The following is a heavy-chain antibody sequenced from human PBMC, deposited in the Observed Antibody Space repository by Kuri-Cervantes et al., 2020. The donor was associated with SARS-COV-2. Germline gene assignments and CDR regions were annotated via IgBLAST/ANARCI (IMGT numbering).Heavy chain of an antibody. J-gene: IGHJ4*02. D-gene: IGHD3-3*01. CDR1: GGSFSGYY. CDR2: INHSGST. CDR3: ARGLEWGCADY. Sequence: SETLSLTCAVYGGSFSGYYWSWIRQPPGKGLEWIGEINHSGSTNYNPSLKSRVTISVDTFKNQFPLKLSSVTAADTAVYYCARGLEWGCADYWGQGTLVTVSS. V-gene: IGHV4-34*01.